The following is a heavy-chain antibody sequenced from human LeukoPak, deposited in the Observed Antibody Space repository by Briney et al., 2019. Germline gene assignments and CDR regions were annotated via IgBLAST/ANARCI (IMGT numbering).Heavy chain of an antibody. V-gene: IGHV1-24*01. CDR2: FDPEDGET. D-gene: IGHD4-17*01. Sequence: ASVKVSCKVPGYTLTELSMHWVRPAPGKGLEWMGGFDPEDGETIYAQKFQGRVTMTEDTSTDTAYMELSSLRSEDTAVYYCATALPHYDYGDNWFDPWGQGTLVTVSS. J-gene: IGHJ5*02. CDR3: ATALPHYDYGDNWFDP. CDR1: GYTLTELS.